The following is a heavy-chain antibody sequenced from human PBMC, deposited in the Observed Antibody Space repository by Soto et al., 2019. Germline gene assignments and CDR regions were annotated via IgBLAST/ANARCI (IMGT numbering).Heavy chain of an antibody. J-gene: IGHJ5*02. D-gene: IGHD3-10*01. CDR1: GFTFSSYA. V-gene: IGHV3-30-3*01. CDR3: AIASGYYCAGIPLGFDP. CDR2: ISYDGSNK. Sequence: PGGSLRLSCAASGFTFSSYAMHWVRQAPGKGLEWVAVISYDGSNKYYADSVKGRFTISRDNSKNTLYLQMNSLRAEDTAVYYCAIASGYYCAGIPLGFDPWGQGTLVTVSS.